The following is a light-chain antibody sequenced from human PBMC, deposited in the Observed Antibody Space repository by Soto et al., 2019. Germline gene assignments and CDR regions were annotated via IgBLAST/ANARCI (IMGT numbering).Light chain of an antibody. V-gene: IGKV3-20*01. CDR3: QQHETLIT. J-gene: IGKJ5*01. CDR2: GAF. Sequence: EIVLTQSPVTLSLSPGEIATLSYRASQSLSSSYFAWYQHKPGQGPRLLIYGAFTRATGIPDRFSGSGSGTDSTLTISRLEPEYFAVYYCQQHETLITLCQGTRLEIK. CDR1: QSLSSSY.